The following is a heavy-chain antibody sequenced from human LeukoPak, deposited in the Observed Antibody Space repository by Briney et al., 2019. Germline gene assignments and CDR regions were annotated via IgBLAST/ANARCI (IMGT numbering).Heavy chain of an antibody. CDR2: IYTSGST. CDR3: ARGPYSYDSSGAFDI. J-gene: IGHJ3*02. D-gene: IGHD3-22*01. V-gene: IGHV4-39*07. Sequence: SGTLSLTCTVSGGSISSSSYYWGWIRQPPGKGLEWIGRIYTSGSTTYNPSLKSRVTISGDTSENQFSLRLSSVTAADTAVYFCARGPYSYDSSGAFDIWGQGTMVTVSS. CDR1: GGSISSSSYY.